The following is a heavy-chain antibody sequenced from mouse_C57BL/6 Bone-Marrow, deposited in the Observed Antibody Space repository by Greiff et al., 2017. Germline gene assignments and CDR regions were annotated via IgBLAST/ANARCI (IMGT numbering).Heavy chain of an antibody. J-gene: IGHJ2*01. Sequence: VQLQQSGAELVKPGASVKLSCKASGYTFTSYWMQWVKQRPGQGLEWIGEIDPSDSYTNYNQKFKGKATLTVDTSSSTAYMQLSSLTSEDSAVYYCAREDTTVVEDWGQGTTLTVSS. V-gene: IGHV1-50*01. CDR1: GYTFTSYW. D-gene: IGHD1-1*01. CDR2: IDPSDSYT. CDR3: AREDTTVVED.